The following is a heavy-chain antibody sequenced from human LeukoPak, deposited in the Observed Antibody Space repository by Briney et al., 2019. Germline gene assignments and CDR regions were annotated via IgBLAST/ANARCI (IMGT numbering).Heavy chain of an antibody. CDR1: GGSISSYY. D-gene: IGHD2-8*01. Sequence: SETLSLTCSVSGGSISSYYWSWIRQPPGKGLEWIGYIYYSGSTMYNPSLKSRVTISVDTSKKQFSLKLRSVTAADTAVYYCALGYCINGVCYGLDYWGQGTLVTVSS. CDR2: IYYSGST. V-gene: IGHV4-59*01. J-gene: IGHJ4*02. CDR3: ALGYCINGVCYGLDY.